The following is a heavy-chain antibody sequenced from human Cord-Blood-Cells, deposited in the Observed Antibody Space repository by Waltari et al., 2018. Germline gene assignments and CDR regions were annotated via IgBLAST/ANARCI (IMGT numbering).Heavy chain of an antibody. J-gene: IGHJ3*02. CDR1: GGSFSGYY. D-gene: IGHD2-15*01. Sequence: QVQLQQRGAGLLKPSETLSLTCAVYGGSFSGYYWSWIRQPPGKGLEWIGEINHSGSTNYNPSLKSRVTISVDTSKNQFSLKLSSVTAADTAVYYCARDVADCSGGSCYHAFDIWGQGTMVTVSS. V-gene: IGHV4-34*01. CDR2: INHSGST. CDR3: ARDVADCSGGSCYHAFDI.